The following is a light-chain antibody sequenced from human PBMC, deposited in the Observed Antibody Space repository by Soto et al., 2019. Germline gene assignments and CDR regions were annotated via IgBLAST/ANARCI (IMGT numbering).Light chain of an antibody. CDR3: MQAIDIPWT. CDR2: EVS. Sequence: EIVMTQSPLTLPVTPGEPASMSCRSSQSLLYNNTFNYFYWYVQKAGQAPQPXIYEVSNRFSGVPERFSGSGSRTDFTLKISRVEADDVGIYYCMQAIDIPWTFGQGTKVDIK. J-gene: IGKJ1*01. V-gene: IGKV2-29*03. CDR1: QSLLYNNTFNY.